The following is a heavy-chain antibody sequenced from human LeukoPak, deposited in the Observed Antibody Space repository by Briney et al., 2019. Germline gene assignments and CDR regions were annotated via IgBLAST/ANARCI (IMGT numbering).Heavy chain of an antibody. V-gene: IGHV3-74*01. J-gene: IGHJ4*02. D-gene: IGHD3-22*01. CDR2: INSDGSST. Sequence: GGSLRLSCAASGFTFSSYWMSWVRQAPGKGLVWVSRINSDGSSTSYADSVKGRFTISRDNAKNTLYLQMNSPRAEDTAVYYCARDGGSSSSGYEDYWGQGTLVTVSS. CDR3: ARDGGSSSSGYEDY. CDR1: GFTFSSYW.